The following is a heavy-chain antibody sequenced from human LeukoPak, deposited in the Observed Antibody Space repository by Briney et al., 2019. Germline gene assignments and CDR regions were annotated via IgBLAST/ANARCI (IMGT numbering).Heavy chain of an antibody. D-gene: IGHD5-12*01. J-gene: IGHJ4*02. CDR2: ISSSSTYI. CDR1: GFTFSSYS. Sequence: PGGSLRLSCAASGFTFSSYSMNWVRQAPGKGLEWVSSISSSSTYIYYADSVKGRFTISRDNAKNSLYLQMNSLRAEDTAVYYCARDKYSGYPTSDYWGQGTLVTVSS. CDR3: ARDKYSGYPTSDY. V-gene: IGHV3-21*01.